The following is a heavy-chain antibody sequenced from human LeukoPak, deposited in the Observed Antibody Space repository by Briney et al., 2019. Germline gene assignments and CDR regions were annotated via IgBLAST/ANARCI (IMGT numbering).Heavy chain of an antibody. CDR3: VRPSLGYTLREYYFDY. V-gene: IGHV1-18*01. CDR1: GYTFTSYG. CDR2: ISAYNGNT. J-gene: IGHJ4*02. D-gene: IGHD6-13*01. Sequence: ASVKVSCKASGYTFTSYGISWVRQAPGQGLEWMGWISAYNGNTNYAQKLQGRVTMTTDTSTSTAYMELRSLRSDDTAVYYCVRPSLGYTLREYYFDYWGQGTLVTVSS.